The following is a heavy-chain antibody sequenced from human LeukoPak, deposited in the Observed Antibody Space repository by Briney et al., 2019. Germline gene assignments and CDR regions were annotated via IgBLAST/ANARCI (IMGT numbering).Heavy chain of an antibody. D-gene: IGHD3-10*01. CDR1: GGSISSYY. Sequence: SETLSLTCTVSGGSISSYYWSWIRQPAGKGLEWIGRIYTSGSTNYNPSLKSRVTMSVDTSKNQFSLKLSSVTAVDTAVYYCARALWFGDQGWFDPWGQGTLVTVSS. CDR2: IYTSGST. J-gene: IGHJ5*02. V-gene: IGHV4-4*07. CDR3: ARALWFGDQGWFDP.